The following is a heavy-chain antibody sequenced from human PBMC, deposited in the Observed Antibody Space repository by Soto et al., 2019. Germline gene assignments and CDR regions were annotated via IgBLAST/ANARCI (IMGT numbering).Heavy chain of an antibody. CDR1: LVSVSDYY. D-gene: IGHD1-20*01. Sequence: GALLVACTASLVSVSDYYMSWIRQAPGKGLEWISYISDSGKTTFYADSVRGRFTISRDNARNSLYLQMNNLRVEDTAVYYCETLTKEYSMIITDAHYFDYWGQGTLVTVSP. CDR2: ISDSGKTT. J-gene: IGHJ4*02. CDR3: ETLTKEYSMIITDAHYFDY. V-gene: IGHV3-11*01.